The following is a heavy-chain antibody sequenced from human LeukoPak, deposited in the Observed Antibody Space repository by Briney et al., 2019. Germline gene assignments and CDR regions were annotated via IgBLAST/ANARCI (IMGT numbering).Heavy chain of an antibody. CDR1: GFTFSGYS. J-gene: IGHJ4*02. Sequence: GGSLRLSCAASGFTFSGYSMNWVRQAPGKGLEWVSSISSSSSYIYYADSVKGRFTISRDNSKNTLYLQMSSLRAEDTAVYYCVKDLMGGSYVSVDWGQGTLVTVSS. CDR3: VKDLMGGSYVSVD. V-gene: IGHV3-21*01. CDR2: ISSSSSYI. D-gene: IGHD1-26*01.